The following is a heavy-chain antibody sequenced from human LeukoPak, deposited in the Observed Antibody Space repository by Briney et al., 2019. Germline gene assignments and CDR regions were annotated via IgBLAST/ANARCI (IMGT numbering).Heavy chain of an antibody. V-gene: IGHV3-30-3*01. Sequence: PGGSLRLSCAASGFTFSSYAMSWVRQAPGKGLEWVAVISYDGSNKYYADSVKGRFTISRDNSKNTLYLQMNSLRAEDTAVYYCARGSYYYDSSGYGGFDYWGQGTLVTVSS. CDR3: ARGSYYYDSSGYGGFDY. D-gene: IGHD3-22*01. J-gene: IGHJ4*02. CDR2: ISYDGSNK. CDR1: GFTFSSYA.